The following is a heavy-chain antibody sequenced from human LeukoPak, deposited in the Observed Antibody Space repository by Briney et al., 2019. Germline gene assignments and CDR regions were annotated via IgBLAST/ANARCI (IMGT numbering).Heavy chain of an antibody. Sequence: GESLKISCKGSGYSFTSYWIGWVRQMPGKGLEWMGIIYPGDSDTRYSPSFQGQVTISAHKSISTAYLQWSSLKALDTAMYYCARPVCSGGSCYSVYFDYWGQGTLVTVSS. CDR3: ARPVCSGGSCYSVYFDY. D-gene: IGHD2-15*01. CDR2: IYPGDSDT. CDR1: GYSFTSYW. J-gene: IGHJ4*02. V-gene: IGHV5-51*01.